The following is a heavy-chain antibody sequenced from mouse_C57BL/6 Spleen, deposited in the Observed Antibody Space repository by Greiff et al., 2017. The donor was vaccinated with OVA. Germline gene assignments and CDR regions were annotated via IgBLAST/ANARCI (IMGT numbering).Heavy chain of an antibody. CDR2: ISYDGSN. J-gene: IGHJ4*01. V-gene: IGHV3-6*01. CDR3: ARGYAMDY. CDR1: GYSITSGYY. Sequence: VQLQQSGPGLVKPSQSLSLTCSVTGYSITSGYYWNWLRQFPGNKLEWMGYISYDGSNNYNPSLKNRISITRDTSKNQFFLKLNSVTTEDTATYYCARGYAMDYWGQGTSVTVSS.